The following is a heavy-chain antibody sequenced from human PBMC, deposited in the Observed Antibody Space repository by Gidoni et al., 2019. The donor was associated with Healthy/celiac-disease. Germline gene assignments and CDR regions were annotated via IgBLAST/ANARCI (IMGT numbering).Heavy chain of an antibody. J-gene: IGHJ4*02. V-gene: IGHV4-59*02. D-gene: IGHD3-22*01. CDR2: IYYSGNT. CDR3: ATPYYYDTSGYYSIDY. CDR1: GASVSNYY. Sequence: GASVSNYYWSWIRQPPGKGLEWIGYIYYSGNTNYNPSLKSRVTMSVNTSKNQFSLKLNSVTSADTAVYYCATPYYYDTSGYYSIDYWGQGTLVTVSS.